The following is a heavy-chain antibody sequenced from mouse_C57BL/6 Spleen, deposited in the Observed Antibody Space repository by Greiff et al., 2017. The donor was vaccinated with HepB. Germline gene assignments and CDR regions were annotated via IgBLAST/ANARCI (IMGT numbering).Heavy chain of an antibody. V-gene: IGHV1-61*01. J-gene: IGHJ4*01. Sequence: QVQLQQPGAELVRPGSSVKLSCKASGYTFTSYWMDWVKQRPGQGLEWIGNIYPSDSETHYNQKFKDKATLTVDKSSSTAYMQLSSLTSEDSAVYYCARGHYGSSPYYYAMDYWGQGTSVTVSS. CDR1: GYTFTSYW. CDR2: IYPSDSET. CDR3: ARGHYGSSPYYYAMDY. D-gene: IGHD1-1*01.